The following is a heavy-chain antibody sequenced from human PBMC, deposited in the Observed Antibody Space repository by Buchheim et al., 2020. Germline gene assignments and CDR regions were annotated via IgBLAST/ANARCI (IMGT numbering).Heavy chain of an antibody. Sequence: EVQLVESGGGLVQPGGSLRLSCAASGFTFSTYEMNWVRQAPGKGLEWVSYIINSGRTIYYADSVKGRFTISRDYAKNSLYLQMSSLTAEDTTVYYCARDSSAAAGPYYFDYWGQGTL. CDR2: IINSGRTI. V-gene: IGHV3-48*03. CDR3: ARDSSAAAGPYYFDY. J-gene: IGHJ4*02. CDR1: GFTFSTYE. D-gene: IGHD6-13*01.